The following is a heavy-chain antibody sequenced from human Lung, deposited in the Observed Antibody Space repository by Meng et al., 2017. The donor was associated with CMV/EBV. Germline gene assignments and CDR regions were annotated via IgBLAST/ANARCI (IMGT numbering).Heavy chain of an antibody. J-gene: IGHJ4*02. CDR3: ARDDSSSSSSYFDY. CDR2: IYHSGST. V-gene: IGHV4-4*02. CDR1: GDSISSSNW. D-gene: IGHD6-6*01. Sequence: SETLSLTCAVSGDSISSSNWWSWVRQPPGKGLEWIGEIYHSGSTNYNPSLKSRVTISVDKSKNQFSLKLSSVTAADTAVYYCARDDSSSSSSYFDYWGQGTLVTVSS.